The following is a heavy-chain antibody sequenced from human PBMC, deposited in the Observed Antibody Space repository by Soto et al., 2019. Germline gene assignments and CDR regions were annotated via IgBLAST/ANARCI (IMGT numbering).Heavy chain of an antibody. V-gene: IGHV1-18*01. Sequence: SVKVSCKVSGYSFPSYGINWVRQAPGQGLEWVGWVNPDNHNTNYAQNFQHRVSLTTDTSTNTAFLELRGLRSDDTAVYYCARVRFGDPFDYWGQGTLVTVYS. CDR2: VNPDNHNT. CDR3: ARVRFGDPFDY. CDR1: GYSFPSYG. J-gene: IGHJ4*02. D-gene: IGHD3-10*01.